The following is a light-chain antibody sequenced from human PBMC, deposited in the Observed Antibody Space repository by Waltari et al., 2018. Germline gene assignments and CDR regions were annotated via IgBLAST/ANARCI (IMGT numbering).Light chain of an antibody. V-gene: IGKV3-11*01. Sequence: IVLTQSPATLSLSQGERAPLSCRASQSVSSSLGWYQQRPGQAPRLLIYDASSRATGIPARFSGSGSGTDFTLTISSLEPEDFAVYYCQQRSKWPITFGQGTRLEIK. CDR2: DAS. CDR3: QQRSKWPIT. CDR1: QSVSSS. J-gene: IGKJ5*01.